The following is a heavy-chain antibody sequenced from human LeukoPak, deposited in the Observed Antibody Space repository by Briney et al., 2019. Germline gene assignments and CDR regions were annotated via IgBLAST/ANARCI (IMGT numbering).Heavy chain of an antibody. CDR1: GFTFSDYY. CDR3: ARDRGPYYYDSSGSYYFDS. CDR2: ISSSSSTV. V-gene: IGHV3-11*04. Sequence: GGSLRLSCAASGFTFSDYYMSWIRQAPGKGLEWISYISSSSSTVYYADSVRGRFTISRDNAKNSLYLQMNTLRAEDTAVYYCARDRGPYYYDSSGSYYFDSWGQGTLVTVSS. D-gene: IGHD3-22*01. J-gene: IGHJ4*02.